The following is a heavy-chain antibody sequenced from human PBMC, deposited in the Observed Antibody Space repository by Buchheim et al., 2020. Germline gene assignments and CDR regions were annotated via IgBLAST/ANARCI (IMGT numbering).Heavy chain of an antibody. J-gene: IGHJ4*02. CDR1: GFTFSSYG. V-gene: IGHV3-33*01. D-gene: IGHD3-16*01. CDR3: ARKREIRQGEPSFDF. Sequence: QVQLVESGGGVVQPGRSLRLSCAASGFTFSSYGMHWVRQAPGKGLEWVAVIWFDGSNKYYADSVKGRFTISRDNSKNSLYLQMNSLRAEDTAMYYCARKREIRQGEPSFDFWGQGT. CDR2: IWFDGSNK.